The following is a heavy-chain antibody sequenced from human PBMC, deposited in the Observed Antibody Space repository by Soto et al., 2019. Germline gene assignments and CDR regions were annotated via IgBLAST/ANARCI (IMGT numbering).Heavy chain of an antibody. Sequence: EVQLVESGGGFIQPGGALRLSCAASGFTVSNNYMTWVRQAPGTGLEWVSLIYTGGDTFYADSVKGRFTISRDNSKNVLYLQMNSLRAEETAVYFFAKDPALTYWGQGTLVTVSP. V-gene: IGHV3-53*01. CDR3: AKDPALTY. J-gene: IGHJ4*02. CDR1: GFTVSNNY. CDR2: IYTGGDT.